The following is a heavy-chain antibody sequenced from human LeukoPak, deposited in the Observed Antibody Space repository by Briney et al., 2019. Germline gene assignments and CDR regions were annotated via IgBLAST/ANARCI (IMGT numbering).Heavy chain of an antibody. V-gene: IGHV3-21*01. CDR2: ISSSSSYI. CDR3: AKGHRGVISPFDY. CDR1: GFTFSSYS. D-gene: IGHD3-10*01. J-gene: IGHJ4*02. Sequence: PGGSLRLSCAAFGFTFSSYSMNWVRQAPGKGLEWVSSISSSSSYIYYADSVKGRFTISRDNAKNSLYLQMNSLRAEDTAVYYCAKGHRGVISPFDYWGQGTLVTVSS.